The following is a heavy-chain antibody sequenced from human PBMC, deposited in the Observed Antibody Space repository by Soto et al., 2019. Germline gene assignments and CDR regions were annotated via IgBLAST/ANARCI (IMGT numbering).Heavy chain of an antibody. V-gene: IGHV3-33*01. J-gene: IGHJ4*02. CDR3: ARDWGIVGATREIGEFDY. Sequence: QVQLVESGGGVVQPGRSLRLSCAASGFTFSSYGMHWVRQAPGKGLERVAVIWYDGSNKYYADSVKGRFTISRDNSKNTLYLQMNSLRAEDTAVYYCARDWGIVGATREIGEFDYWGQGTLVTVSS. CDR2: IWYDGSNK. D-gene: IGHD1-26*01. CDR1: GFTFSSYG.